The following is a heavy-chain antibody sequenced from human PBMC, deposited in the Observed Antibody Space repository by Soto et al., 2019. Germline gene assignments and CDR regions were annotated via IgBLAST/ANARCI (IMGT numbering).Heavy chain of an antibody. CDR1: GYTFTSYG. CDR3: ARDRRGTYYYGSGSYYRASRGQAPFDY. CDR2: ISAYNGNT. D-gene: IGHD3-10*01. V-gene: IGHV1-18*01. J-gene: IGHJ4*02. Sequence: GASVKVSCKASGYTFTSYGISWVRQAPGQGLEWMGWISAYNGNTNYAQKLQGRVTMTTDTSTSTAYMELRSLRSDDTAVYYCARDRRGTYYYGSGSYYRASRGQAPFDYWGQGTLVTVSS.